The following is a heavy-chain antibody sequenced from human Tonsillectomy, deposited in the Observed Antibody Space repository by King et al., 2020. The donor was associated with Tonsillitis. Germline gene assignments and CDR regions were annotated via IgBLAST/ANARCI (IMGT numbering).Heavy chain of an antibody. J-gene: IGHJ4*02. Sequence: TLKESGPTLVKPTQTLTLTCTFSEFSLSTNGVAVGWLRQPPGKALEWLALIYWKDDKRYSPSLRSRLTITKDTSKNQVVLTMTNMYPVDTATYYCARYLFRYFDYWGQGTLVTVSS. CDR3: ARYLFRYFDY. CDR1: EFSLSTNGVA. D-gene: IGHD2-21*01. V-gene: IGHV2-5*01. CDR2: IYWKDDK.